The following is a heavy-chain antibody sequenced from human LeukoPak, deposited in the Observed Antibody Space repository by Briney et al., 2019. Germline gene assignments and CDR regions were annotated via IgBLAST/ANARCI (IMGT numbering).Heavy chain of an antibody. D-gene: IGHD4-17*01. CDR2: IDHSGST. Sequence: PSETLSLTCAVYGGSFSGYYWSWIRQPPGKGLEWIGEIDHSGSTNYNPSLKSRVTISVDTSKNQFSLKLSSVTAADTAVYYCARGVTVTYFAYWGQGTLVTVSS. V-gene: IGHV4-34*01. CDR3: ARGVTVTYFAY. CDR1: GGSFSGYY. J-gene: IGHJ4*02.